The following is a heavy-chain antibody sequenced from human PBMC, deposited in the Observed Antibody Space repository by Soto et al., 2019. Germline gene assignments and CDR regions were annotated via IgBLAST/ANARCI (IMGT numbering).Heavy chain of an antibody. J-gene: IGHJ6*02. Sequence: PGESLKISCKGSGYSFTSYWISWVRQMPGKGLEWMGRIDPSDSYTNYSPSFQGHVTISADKSISTAYLQWSSLKASDTAMYYCALYGYGDSATRYYYYYGMDVWGQGTTVTVS. CDR1: GYSFTSYW. CDR2: IDPSDSYT. D-gene: IGHD4-17*01. V-gene: IGHV5-10-1*01. CDR3: ALYGYGDSATRYYYYYGMDV.